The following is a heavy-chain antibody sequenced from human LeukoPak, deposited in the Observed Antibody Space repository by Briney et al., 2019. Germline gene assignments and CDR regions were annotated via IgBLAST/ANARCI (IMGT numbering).Heavy chain of an antibody. V-gene: IGHV3-30*02. CDR1: GFSFSSYG. CDR2: MRSDGSTK. D-gene: IGHD6-13*01. J-gene: IGHJ4*02. CDR3: ARSRYSSSWYNY. Sequence: GGSLRLSCAASGFSFSSYGMHWVRQAPGKGLEWVAYMRSDGSTKYYADSVKGRFTISRDNSKNTLYLQMNSLRPEDTAVYYCARSRYSSSWYNYWGQGTLVTVSS.